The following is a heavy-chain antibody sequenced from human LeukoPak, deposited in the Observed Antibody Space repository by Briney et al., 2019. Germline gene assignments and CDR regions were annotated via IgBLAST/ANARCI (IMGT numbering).Heavy chain of an antibody. J-gene: IGHJ4*02. CDR3: VRDGPEEDY. V-gene: IGHV1-46*01. CDR2: INPRSGAT. Sequence: ASVKVSCKASVGTFSSYAISWVRQAPGQGLDWMGMINPRSGATSYVPQFQGRITMTRDKATRTVYLELSSLRFEDTALYYCVRDGPEEDYWGQGTQVTVSS. CDR1: VGTFSSYA.